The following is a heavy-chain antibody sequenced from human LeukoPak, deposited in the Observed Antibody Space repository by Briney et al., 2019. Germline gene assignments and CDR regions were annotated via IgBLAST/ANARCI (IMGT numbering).Heavy chain of an antibody. CDR1: GGSIRSSTDY. CDR3: ARGKFWWFDY. V-gene: IGHV4-39*07. D-gene: IGHD2-8*02. CDR2: IYYSGST. Sequence: SETLSLTCTVSGGSIRSSTDYWGWIRQPPGEELEWIGSIYYSGSTYYNPSLKSRVTISVDTSKNQFSLKLSSVTAADTAVYYCARGKFWWFDYWGQGTLVTVSS. J-gene: IGHJ4*02.